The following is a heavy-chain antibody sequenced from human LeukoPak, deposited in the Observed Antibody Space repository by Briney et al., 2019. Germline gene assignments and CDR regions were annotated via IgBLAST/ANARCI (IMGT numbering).Heavy chain of an antibody. Sequence: ASVKVSCKASGYTFTGYYMHWVRQAPGQGLEWMGWINPNSGGTNYAQKFQGRVTMTRDTSISTAYMELSRLRSDDTAVYYCARDLYDHVWGIYRAAPWGQGTLVTVSS. CDR3: ARDLYDHVWGIYRAAP. CDR1: GYTFTGYY. D-gene: IGHD3-16*02. J-gene: IGHJ5*02. V-gene: IGHV1-2*02. CDR2: INPNSGGT.